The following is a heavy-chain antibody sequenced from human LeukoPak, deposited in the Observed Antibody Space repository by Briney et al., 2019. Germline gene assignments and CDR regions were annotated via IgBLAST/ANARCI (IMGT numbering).Heavy chain of an antibody. Sequence: GASVKVSCKTSGYTFSNYGLSWVRQAPGQGLEWMGWINPYNGKTEYAQNYQGRATMTTDTATDTAYMELKSLRSDDTAVYYCARHREGYEWAIDYWGQGTLVTVSS. J-gene: IGHJ4*02. V-gene: IGHV1-18*04. D-gene: IGHD5-12*01. CDR2: INPYNGKT. CDR1: GYTFSNYG. CDR3: ARHREGYEWAIDY.